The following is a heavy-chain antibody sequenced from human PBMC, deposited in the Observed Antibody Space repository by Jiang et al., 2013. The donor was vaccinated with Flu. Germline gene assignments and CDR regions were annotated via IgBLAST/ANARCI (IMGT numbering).Heavy chain of an antibody. Sequence: SGAEVKKPGASVKVSCQTSGYTFASYGINWARLAPGQGLQWMGWISTYSDDRNYAPKFQGRVTMTTDRFASTAYMELRSLRSDDTAVYYCARGRGSGYESSFAHWGQGTLVTVSS. D-gene: IGHD5-12*01. CDR3: ARGRGSGYESSFAH. CDR1: GYTFASYG. V-gene: IGHV1-18*01. CDR2: ISTYSDDR. J-gene: IGHJ4*02.